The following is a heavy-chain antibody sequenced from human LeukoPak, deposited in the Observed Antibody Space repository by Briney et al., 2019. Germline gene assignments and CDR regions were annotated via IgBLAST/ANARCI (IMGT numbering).Heavy chain of an antibody. D-gene: IGHD5-12*01. J-gene: IGHJ4*02. CDR3: ARGPPGYNGYDPNFDY. CDR1: GYTFTNYG. CDR2: ISTYTGNT. Sequence: ASVKASCKASGYTFTNYGITWVRLAPGQGLEWMGSISTYTGNTNYARNLQVRVTMTTGTSTSTAYMELSSLRSDDTAVYYCARGPPGYNGYDPNFDYWGQGTLVTVSS. V-gene: IGHV1-18*01.